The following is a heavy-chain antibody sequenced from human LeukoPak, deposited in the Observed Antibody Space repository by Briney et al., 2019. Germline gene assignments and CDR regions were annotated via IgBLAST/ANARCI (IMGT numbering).Heavy chain of an antibody. CDR3: ASPRSSSGWNYYYYGMDV. CDR2: TSSSSSYI. Sequence: GGSLRLSCAASGFTFSSYSMNWVRQAPGKGLEWVSSTSSSSSYIYYADSVKGRFTISRDNAKNSLYLQMNSQRAEDTAVYYCASPRSSSGWNYYYYGMDVWGQGTTVTVSS. J-gene: IGHJ6*02. V-gene: IGHV3-21*01. CDR1: GFTFSSYS. D-gene: IGHD6-19*01.